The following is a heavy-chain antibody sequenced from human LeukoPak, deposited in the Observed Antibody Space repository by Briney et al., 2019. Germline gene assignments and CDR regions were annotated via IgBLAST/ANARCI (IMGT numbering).Heavy chain of an antibody. J-gene: IGHJ4*02. Sequence: SETLSLTCTVSGGSISSYYWSWIRQPAGKGLEWIGRIYTSGSTNYNPSLKSRVTMSVDTSKNQFSPKLSSVTAADTAVYYCASEKPEKLYFDYWGQGTLVTVSS. CDR1: GGSISSYY. CDR2: IYTSGST. V-gene: IGHV4-4*07. CDR3: ASEKPEKLYFDY.